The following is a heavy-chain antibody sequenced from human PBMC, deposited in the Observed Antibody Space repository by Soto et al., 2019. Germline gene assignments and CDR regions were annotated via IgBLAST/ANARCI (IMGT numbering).Heavy chain of an antibody. V-gene: IGHV4-30-2*01. CDR1: GSSISSGGYS. CDR3: ARSAYYDYVWGSYPDY. D-gene: IGHD3-16*01. J-gene: IGHJ4*02. CDR2: IYHSGST. Sequence: SETLSLTCAVSGSSISSGGYSWSWIRQPPGKGLEWIGYIYHSGSTYYNPSLKSRVTISVDRSKNQFSLKLSSVTAADTAVYYCARSAYYDYVWGSYPDYWGQGTLVTVSS.